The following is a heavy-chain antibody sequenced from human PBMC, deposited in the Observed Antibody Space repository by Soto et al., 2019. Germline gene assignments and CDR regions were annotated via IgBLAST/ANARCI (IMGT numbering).Heavy chain of an antibody. V-gene: IGHV2-26*01. J-gene: IGHJ5*02. CDR3: VRRHLAVAVSPWFDP. CDR2: IDSSGEK. D-gene: IGHD6-19*01. Sequence: QVTLKESGPVLVKPTETLTLRCTVSGLSITDSEMGVSWIRQPPGQPLEWLAHIDSSGEKSYRTFLKSRLAISKDTSKSQIVLNMTNMDPADTATYYCVRRHLAVAVSPWFDPWGQGIPVTVSS. CDR1: GLSITDSEMG.